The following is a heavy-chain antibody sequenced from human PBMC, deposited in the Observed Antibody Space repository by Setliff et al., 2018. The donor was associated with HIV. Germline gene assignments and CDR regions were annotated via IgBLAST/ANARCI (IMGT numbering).Heavy chain of an antibody. Sequence: ASVKVSCKASGYTFTAYYIHWVRQAPGQGLEWMGWINPYSGDAIYAQNFQGRVTMTRDTSINAAYMELRGLRSDDTAVYYCARNFGLSPSGKYYYYYGMDIWGQGTTVTVSS. D-gene: IGHD3-10*01. V-gene: IGHV1-2*02. CDR2: INPYSGDA. CDR1: GYTFTAYY. CDR3: ARNFGLSPSGKYYYYYGMDI. J-gene: IGHJ6*02.